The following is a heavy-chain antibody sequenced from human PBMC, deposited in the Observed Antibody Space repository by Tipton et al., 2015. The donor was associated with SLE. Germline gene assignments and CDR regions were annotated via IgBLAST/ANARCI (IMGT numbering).Heavy chain of an antibody. Sequence: TLSLTCFVSGGYITSDIYYWGWIRQPPGKGLEWIGSVYDSGTTYYNPSLESRVTMTVDTSKTQFSLKLRSVTAADTAVYYCARVVAVGATHYYDMAVWGQGTTVTVYS. CDR1: GGYITSDIYY. J-gene: IGHJ6*02. CDR3: ARVVAVGATHYYDMAV. V-gene: IGHV4-39*07. D-gene: IGHD1-26*01. CDR2: VYDSGTT.